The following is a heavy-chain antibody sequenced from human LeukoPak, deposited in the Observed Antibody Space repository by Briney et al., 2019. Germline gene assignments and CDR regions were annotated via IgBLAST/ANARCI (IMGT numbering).Heavy chain of an antibody. V-gene: IGHV4-39*01. D-gene: IGHD2-2*01. Sequence: PSETLSPTCTVSGGSISSSSYYWGWIRQPPGKGLEWIGSIYYSGSTYYNPSLKSRVTISVDTSKNQFSLKLSSVTAADTAVYYCASSTRAFDIWGQGTMVTVSS. CDR2: IYYSGST. J-gene: IGHJ3*02. CDR3: ASSTRAFDI. CDR1: GGSISSSSYY.